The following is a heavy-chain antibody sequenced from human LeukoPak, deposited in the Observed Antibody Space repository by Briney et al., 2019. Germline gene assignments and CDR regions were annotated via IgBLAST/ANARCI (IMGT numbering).Heavy chain of an antibody. CDR1: GYTLTELS. D-gene: IGHD3-10*01. CDR2: FDPEDGET. V-gene: IGHV1-24*01. J-gene: IGHJ6*03. CDR3: AAGVVRGGLLSYYYMDV. Sequence: ASVKVSCKVSGYTLTELSMHWVRQAPGKGLEWMGGFDPEDGETIYAQKFQGRVTMTEDTSTDTAYMELSSLRSEDTAVYYCAAGVVRGGLLSYYYMDVWGKGTTVTVSS.